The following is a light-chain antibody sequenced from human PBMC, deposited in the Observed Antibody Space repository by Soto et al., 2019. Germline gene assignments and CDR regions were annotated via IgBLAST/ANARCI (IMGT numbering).Light chain of an antibody. CDR2: DDS. J-gene: IGLJ1*01. Sequence: SYALTQPPSVSVAPRQTAKIICGGNNIGSKSVQWYQQMPGPAPVLVVYDDSDRPSGIPERFSGSKSWNTATLTISRVEAGDEADYYCQVWDTSSDHDVFGTGTKVTVL. CDR3: QVWDTSSDHDV. CDR1: NIGSKS. V-gene: IGLV3-21*02.